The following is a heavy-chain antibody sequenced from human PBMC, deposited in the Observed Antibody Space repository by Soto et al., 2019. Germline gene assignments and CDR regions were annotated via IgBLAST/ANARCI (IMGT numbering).Heavy chain of an antibody. V-gene: IGHV4-34*01. CDR2: INHSGST. J-gene: IGHJ4*02. D-gene: IGHD3-9*01. CDR3: ARPNVLRYFDWLAALVY. CDR1: GGSVSGYY. Sequence: LSLTCAVYGGSVSGYYWSWIRQPPGKGLEWIGEINHSGSTNYNPSLKSRVTISVDTSKNQFSLKLSSVTAADTAVYYCARPNVLRYFDWLAALVYWGQGTLVTVSS.